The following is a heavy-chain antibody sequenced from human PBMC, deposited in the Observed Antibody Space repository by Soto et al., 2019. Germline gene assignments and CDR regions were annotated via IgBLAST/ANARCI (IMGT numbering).Heavy chain of an antibody. J-gene: IGHJ4*02. CDR1: GGSLGSYF. CDR2: FYHGGST. Sequence: SETLSLTCTVSGGSLGSYFWSWIRQPPGQGLEWLGFFYHGGSTDYNPSLKSRVTISGDKSNNQVSLNLRSVTAADTAVYYCARGSYGNYLWGRRTLVTVSS. CDR3: ARGSYGNYL. D-gene: IGHD1-7*01. V-gene: IGHV4-59*01.